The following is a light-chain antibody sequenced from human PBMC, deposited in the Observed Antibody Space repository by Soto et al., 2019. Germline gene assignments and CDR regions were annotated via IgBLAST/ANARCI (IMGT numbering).Light chain of an antibody. J-gene: IGKJ3*01. CDR1: QSVSSSY. Sequence: EIVLTQSPATLSLSPGERATLSCPASQSVSSSYLAWYQQKPGQAPRLLIYGASSRATGIPDRFSGSGSGTDFTLTISRLEPEDFAVYYCQQYGSSLLTFGPGTKVDIK. V-gene: IGKV3-20*01. CDR2: GAS. CDR3: QQYGSSLLT.